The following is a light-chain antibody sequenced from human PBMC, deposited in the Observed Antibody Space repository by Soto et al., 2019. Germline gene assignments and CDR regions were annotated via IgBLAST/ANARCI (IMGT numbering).Light chain of an antibody. Sequence: QSALTQPASVSGSPGQSITISCTGTSSDVGAYNYVSWYQQHPGKAPKLMIYEVSNRPSGVSNRFSGSKSGNTASLTISGFQAEDEADYYCSSYTSSSTLDVFGTGTKLTVL. J-gene: IGLJ1*01. CDR2: EVS. V-gene: IGLV2-14*01. CDR1: SSDVGAYNY. CDR3: SSYTSSSTLDV.